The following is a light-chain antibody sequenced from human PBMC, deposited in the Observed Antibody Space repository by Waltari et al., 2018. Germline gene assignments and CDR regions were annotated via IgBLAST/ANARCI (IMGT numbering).Light chain of an antibody. J-gene: IGLJ1*01. CDR3: QTWGSAIPYV. V-gene: IGLV4-69*02. CDR2: VKSDGSY. CDR1: GGASIDD. Sequence: QLVLTQPPSASASLGASVRLTCTLSGGASIDDVLWHQLQPEKGPRCLLRVKSDGSYIRGEGIPDRFSGSRSGAARYLTISGLHSEDEAEYYCQTWGSAIPYVFGSGTKVTVL.